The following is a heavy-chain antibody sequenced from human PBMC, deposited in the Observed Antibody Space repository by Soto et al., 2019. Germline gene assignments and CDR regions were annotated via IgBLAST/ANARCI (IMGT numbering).Heavy chain of an antibody. CDR3: ARNPRPTYGDYADY. J-gene: IGHJ4*02. CDR1: GFIFSNYG. CDR2: LQYDGTYM. V-gene: IGHV3-33*05. D-gene: IGHD4-17*01. Sequence: QVQLVESGGTVVQPGTSLRLSCVASGFIFSNYGMHWARQAPGKGLEWVAYLQYDGTYMHYLDSVQGRFIISRDNSRNTLYLQMNSLRVEDTALYYCARNPRPTYGDYADYWGQGTLVTVSS.